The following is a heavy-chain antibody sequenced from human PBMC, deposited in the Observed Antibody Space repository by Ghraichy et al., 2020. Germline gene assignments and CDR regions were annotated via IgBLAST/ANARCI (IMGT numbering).Heavy chain of an antibody. CDR3: AKKSYLDC. J-gene: IGHJ4*02. Sequence: GGSLRLSCAASGFTLSSHAMSWVRQAPGKGLEWVSIISGSSSITYYADSVKGRFTISRDNSKNTLYLQMNSLRAEDTAIYYCAKKSYLDCWGQGTLVTVSS. CDR1: GFTLSSHA. V-gene: IGHV3-23*01. CDR2: ISGSSSIT.